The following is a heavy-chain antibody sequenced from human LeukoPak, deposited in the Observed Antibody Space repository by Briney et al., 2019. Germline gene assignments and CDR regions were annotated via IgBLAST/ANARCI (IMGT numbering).Heavy chain of an antibody. CDR1: GFTFSSYS. CDR2: ISSSSSYI. V-gene: IGHV3-21*01. CDR3: ARGCSSFFCLDP. D-gene: IGHD6-13*01. Sequence: GGSLRLSCAASGFTFSSYSMNWVRQAPGKGLEWVSSISSSSSYIYYADSVKGRFTISRDNAKNSLYLQMNSLRAEDTAVYYCARGCSSFFCLDPWGQGTLVTVSS. J-gene: IGHJ5*02.